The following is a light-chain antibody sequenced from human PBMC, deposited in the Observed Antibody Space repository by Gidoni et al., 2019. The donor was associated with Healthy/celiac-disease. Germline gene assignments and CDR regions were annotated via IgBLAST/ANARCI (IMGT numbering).Light chain of an antibody. J-gene: IGLJ1*01. CDR1: KLGDKY. Sequence: SYELTQPPSVSVSPGHTASITCSGDKLGDKYACWYQQKPGQSPVLVIYQDSKRPSVIPERFSGSNSGNTATLTISGTQAMDEADYYCQAWDSSTASYVFGTGTKVTVL. CDR3: QAWDSSTASYV. CDR2: QDS. V-gene: IGLV3-1*01.